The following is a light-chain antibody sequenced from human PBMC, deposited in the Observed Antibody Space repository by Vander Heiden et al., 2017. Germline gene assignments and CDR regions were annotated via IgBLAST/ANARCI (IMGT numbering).Light chain of an antibody. CDR1: SSNSGAGYD. CDR2: GNT. CDR3: QSYDSSLSAWV. V-gene: IGLV1-40*01. Sequence: QSVLTQPPSVSGAPGQRVTISCTGSSSNSGAGYDVHWYQQLPGTAPKVLIYGNTNRPSGVPDRFSGSKSGTSASLAITGLQAEDEADYYCQSYDSSLSAWVFGGGTKLTVL. J-gene: IGLJ3*02.